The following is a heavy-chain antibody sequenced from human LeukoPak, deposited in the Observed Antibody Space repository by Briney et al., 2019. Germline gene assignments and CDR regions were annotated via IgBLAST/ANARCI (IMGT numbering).Heavy chain of an antibody. Sequence: PGRSLRLSCAASGFTFSSYAMHWVRQAPAKELEWVAVISYDGSNKYYADSVKGRFTISRDNSKNTLYLQMNSLRAEDTAVYYCARASVSGYDHFDYWGQGTLVTVSS. D-gene: IGHD5-12*01. V-gene: IGHV3-30*04. J-gene: IGHJ4*02. CDR1: GFTFSSYA. CDR3: ARASVSGYDHFDY. CDR2: ISYDGSNK.